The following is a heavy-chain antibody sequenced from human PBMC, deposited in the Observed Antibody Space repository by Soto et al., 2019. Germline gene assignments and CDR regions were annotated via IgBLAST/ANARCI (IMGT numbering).Heavy chain of an antibody. CDR3: ARDDGGRDYGGIYDAFDI. D-gene: IGHD4-17*01. Sequence: ASVKVSCKASGYTFTSYDINWVRQATGQGLEWMGWMNPNSGNTGYAQKFQGRVTMTRNTSISTAYMELSSLRSEDTAVYYCARDDGGRDYGGIYDAFDIWGQGTMVTVSS. CDR2: MNPNSGNT. V-gene: IGHV1-8*01. J-gene: IGHJ3*02. CDR1: GYTFTSYD.